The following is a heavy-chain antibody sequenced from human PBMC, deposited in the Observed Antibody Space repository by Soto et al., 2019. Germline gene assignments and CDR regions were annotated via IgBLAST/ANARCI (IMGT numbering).Heavy chain of an antibody. V-gene: IGHV4-34*01. CDR2: INHSGST. CDR3: ARGRWGYYGSGSNPSYAY. CDR1: GGSFSGYY. J-gene: IGHJ4*02. D-gene: IGHD3-10*01. Sequence: SETLSLTCAVYGGSFSGYYWGWIRQPPGKGLEWIGEINHSGSTNYNPSLKSRVTISVDTSKNQFSLKLSSVTAADTAVYYCARGRWGYYGSGSNPSYAYWGQGTMVT.